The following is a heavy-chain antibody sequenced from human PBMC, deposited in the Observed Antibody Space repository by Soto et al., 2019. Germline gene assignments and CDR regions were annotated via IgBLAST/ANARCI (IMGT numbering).Heavy chain of an antibody. J-gene: IGHJ3*02. V-gene: IGHV3-11*01. CDR2: ISRSGSTI. Sequence: XGSLQLSCAASGFTFSDYYMSWIRQAPGKGLEWVSYISRSGSTIYYADSVKGRFIISRDNAKNSLYLQMNSLRAEDTAVYYCARGRPYSSGWAYDVFDIWGQGTMVTVSS. D-gene: IGHD6-19*01. CDR3: ARGRPYSSGWAYDVFDI. CDR1: GFTFSDYY.